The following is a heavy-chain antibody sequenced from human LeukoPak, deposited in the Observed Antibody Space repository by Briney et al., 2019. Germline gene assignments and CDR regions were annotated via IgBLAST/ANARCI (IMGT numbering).Heavy chain of an antibody. V-gene: IGHV3-23*01. D-gene: IGHD3/OR15-3a*01. CDR3: ARGSDSAMILVY. Sequence: GGSLRLSCTASGFTFKNLVMTWVRQAPGKGLEWVSGVGGGGGDTSYADSVKGRFTISRDNSKNTLYLHMSSLRGDDTAVYYCARGSDSAMILVYWGQGTLVSVSS. J-gene: IGHJ4*02. CDR1: GFTFKNLV. CDR2: VGGGGGDT.